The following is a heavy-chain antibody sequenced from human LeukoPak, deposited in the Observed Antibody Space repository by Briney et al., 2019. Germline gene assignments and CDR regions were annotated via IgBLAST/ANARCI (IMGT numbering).Heavy chain of an antibody. CDR2: ISAYNGNT. J-gene: IGHJ2*01. D-gene: IGHD3-22*01. CDR1: GYTFTSYG. V-gene: IGHV1-18*01. Sequence: ASVKVSCKASGYTFTSYGISWVRQAPGQGLEWMGWISAYNGNTNYAQKLQGRVTMTTDASTSTAYMELRSLRSDDSAVYYCARTQISRYYPSYHWYFDLWGRGTLVTVSS. CDR3: ARTQISRYYPSYHWYFDL.